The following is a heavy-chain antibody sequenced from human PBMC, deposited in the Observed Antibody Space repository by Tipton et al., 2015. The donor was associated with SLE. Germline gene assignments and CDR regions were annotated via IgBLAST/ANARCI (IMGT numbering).Heavy chain of an antibody. V-gene: IGHV4-61*01. CDR3: AREPNSSPGY. Sequence: TLSLTCTVSGGSISSSSYYWGWIRQPPGKGLEWIGYIYYSGSTNYNPSLKSRVTISVDTSKNQFSLKLSSVTAADTAVYYRAREPNSSPGYWGQGTLVTVSS. D-gene: IGHD6-13*01. CDR1: GGSISSSSYY. J-gene: IGHJ4*02. CDR2: IYYSGST.